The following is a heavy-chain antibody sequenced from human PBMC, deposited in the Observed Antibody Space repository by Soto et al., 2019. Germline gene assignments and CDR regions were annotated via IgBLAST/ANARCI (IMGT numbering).Heavy chain of an antibody. CDR1: GGIFSSYA. CDR2: VIPILGQA. D-gene: IGHD6-6*01. Sequence: QVQLVQSGAEVKKPGSSVKVSCKASGGIFSSYAISWLRQAPGQGLEWMGAVIPILGQAYYAQDLHDRVWIPADESTRTSYMELSSLRSEDTAVYFCARVGGIGAPPGTDYWGQGTLVTVSS. CDR3: ARVGGIGAPPGTDY. J-gene: IGHJ4*02. V-gene: IGHV1-69*01.